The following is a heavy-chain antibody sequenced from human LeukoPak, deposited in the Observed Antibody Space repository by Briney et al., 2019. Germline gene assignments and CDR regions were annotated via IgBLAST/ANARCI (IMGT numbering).Heavy chain of an antibody. CDR1: GYTFTSYY. V-gene: IGHV1-46*01. CDR2: INPSGGST. J-gene: IGHJ3*02. D-gene: IGHD1-26*01. Sequence: ASVKVSCKASGYTFTSYYMHWVRQAPGQGLEWMGIINPSGGSTSYAQKFQGRVTMTRDTSTSTVYMELSSLRSEDTAVYYCARDHFQSGGSPNVFDIWGRGTMVTVSS. CDR3: ARDHFQSGGSPNVFDI.